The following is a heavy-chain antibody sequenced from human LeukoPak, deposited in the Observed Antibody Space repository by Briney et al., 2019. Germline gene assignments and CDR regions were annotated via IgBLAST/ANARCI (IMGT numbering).Heavy chain of an antibody. Sequence: PGGSLRLSCAASGFTVSSNYMSWVRQAPGKGLEWVAFIRYDGSNKYYADSVKGRFTISRDNSKNTLYLQMNSLRAEDTAVYYCAKDEWELLPGAFDIWGQGTMVTVSS. CDR2: IRYDGSNK. CDR1: GFTVSSNY. CDR3: AKDEWELLPGAFDI. D-gene: IGHD1-26*01. V-gene: IGHV3-30*02. J-gene: IGHJ3*02.